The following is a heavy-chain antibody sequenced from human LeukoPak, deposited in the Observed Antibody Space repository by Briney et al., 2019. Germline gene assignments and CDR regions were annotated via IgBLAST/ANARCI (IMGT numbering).Heavy chain of an antibody. V-gene: IGHV3-23*01. Sequence: PGGSLRLSCAASGFTFSSFAMEWVRQAREKGLGWVSAISGSGDNTYYADSVKGRFTISRDNSKTTLFLQMNSLRAEDTAVYYCAKDLHDYGNYVGWFDSWGQGTLVTVAS. CDR3: AKDLHDYGNYVGWFDS. J-gene: IGHJ5*01. D-gene: IGHD4-11*01. CDR2: ISGSGDNT. CDR1: GFTFSSFA.